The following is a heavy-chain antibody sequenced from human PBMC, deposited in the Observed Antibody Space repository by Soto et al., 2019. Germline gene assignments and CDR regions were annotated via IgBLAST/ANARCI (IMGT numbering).Heavy chain of an antibody. D-gene: IGHD6-6*01. J-gene: IGHJ6*02. CDR3: ASLYSSSSSYYYYGMDV. Sequence: GGSLRLSCAASGFTFSSYWMSWVRQAPGKGLEWVANIKQDGSEKYYVDSVKGRFTISRDNAKNSLYLQINSLRAEDTAVYYCASLYSSSSSYYYYGMDVWGQGTTVTVSS. V-gene: IGHV3-7*01. CDR1: GFTFSSYW. CDR2: IKQDGSEK.